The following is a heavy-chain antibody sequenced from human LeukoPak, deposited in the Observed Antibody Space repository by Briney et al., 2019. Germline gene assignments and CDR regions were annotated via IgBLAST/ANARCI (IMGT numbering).Heavy chain of an antibody. Sequence: GGSLRLSCTASGFTFSDYGMHWVRQPPGKGLEWVAIIWYDGSNKTYEDSVKGRFTISRDNSKNTLYLQMNGLRAEDTAVYYCARGVDYYENSGTIDYWGQGTLVTVSS. D-gene: IGHD3-22*01. CDR1: GFTFSDYG. V-gene: IGHV3-33*01. CDR3: ARGVDYYENSGTIDY. J-gene: IGHJ4*02. CDR2: IWYDGSNK.